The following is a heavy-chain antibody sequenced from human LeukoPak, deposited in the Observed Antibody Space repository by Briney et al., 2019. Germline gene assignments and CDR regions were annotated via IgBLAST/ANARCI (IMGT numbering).Heavy chain of an antibody. D-gene: IGHD4-11*01. CDR3: ARDRIPTVTTSWGYGY. CDR2: ISAYNGNT. CDR1: GYTFTSYG. Sequence: ASVKVSCKASGYTFTSYGISWVRQAPGHGLEWMEWISAYNGNTNYAQKLQGRVTMTTDTSTSTAYMELRSLRSDDTAVYYCARDRIPTVTTSWGYGYWGQGTLVTVSS. J-gene: IGHJ4*02. V-gene: IGHV1-18*01.